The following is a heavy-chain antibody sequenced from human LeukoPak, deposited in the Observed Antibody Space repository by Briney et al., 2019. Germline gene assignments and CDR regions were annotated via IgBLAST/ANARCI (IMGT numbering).Heavy chain of an antibody. CDR2: IKQDGSEK. Sequence: GGSLRHSCAASGFIFRSYWMSWVRQAPGKGLEWVANIKQDGSEKYYVDSVKGRFTISRDNAKNSLYLQMNSLGAEDTAIYYCARDLGAAKVYWGQGTLVTVSS. J-gene: IGHJ4*02. V-gene: IGHV3-7*04. CDR3: ARDLGAAKVY. CDR1: GFIFRSYW. D-gene: IGHD1-26*01.